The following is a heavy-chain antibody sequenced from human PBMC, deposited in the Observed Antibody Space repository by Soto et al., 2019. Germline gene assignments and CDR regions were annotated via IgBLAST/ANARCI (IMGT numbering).Heavy chain of an antibody. CDR3: ATLISPIPPSYGTYYYHYGMDV. CDR2: ISWNSGSI. V-gene: IGHV3-9*01. J-gene: IGHJ6*02. Sequence: PGGSLRLSCAASGFTFSGSAMHWVRQAPGKGLEWVSGISWNSGSIGYADSVEGRFTISRDNAKNSLYLQMNSLRAEDTALYYCATLISPIPPSYGTYYYHYGMDVWGQGTTVTVSS. CDR1: GFTFSGSA. D-gene: IGHD5-18*01.